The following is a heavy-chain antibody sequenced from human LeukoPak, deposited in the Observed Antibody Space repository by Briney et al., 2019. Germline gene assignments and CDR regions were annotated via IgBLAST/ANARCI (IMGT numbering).Heavy chain of an antibody. J-gene: IGHJ3*02. D-gene: IGHD6-13*01. CDR1: GGSFSGYY. V-gene: IGHV4-34*01. CDR3: ARDLYSSRTNDAFVI. CDR2: INHSGST. Sequence: SETLSLTCAVYGGSFSGYYWSWIRQPPGKGLEWIGEINHSGSTNYNPSLKSRVTISVDTSKNQFSLKLSSVAAADTAVYYCARDLYSSRTNDAFVIWGQGTVVTVSS.